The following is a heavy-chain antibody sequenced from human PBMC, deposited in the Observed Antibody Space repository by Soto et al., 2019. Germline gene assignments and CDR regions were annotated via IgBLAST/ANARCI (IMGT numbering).Heavy chain of an antibody. Sequence: QVQLVQSGAEVKKPGASVKVSCKASGYTFTSYGISWVRQAPGQGLEWMGWISAYNGNTNYAQKLQGRVTMTTDTSTSTAYMELRSLRSDDPAVYYCAGEVDYIWGSYRHADYWGQGTLVTVSS. CDR3: AGEVDYIWGSYRHADY. CDR1: GYTFTSYG. V-gene: IGHV1-18*01. CDR2: ISAYNGNT. D-gene: IGHD3-16*02. J-gene: IGHJ4*02.